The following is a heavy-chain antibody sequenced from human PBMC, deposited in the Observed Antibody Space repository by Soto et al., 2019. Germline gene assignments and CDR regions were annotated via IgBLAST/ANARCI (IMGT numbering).Heavy chain of an antibody. CDR1: GFSFSSYW. V-gene: IGHV3-74*01. J-gene: IGHJ1*01. Sequence: VQLVESGGGLVQPGGSLRLSCAASGFSFSSYWMHWVRHAPGKGLVWVSRINSDGSSTTYADSVKGRFTISRANAKNTLYRQMNSLTPEDTAVYYCAKGVPAATRYFQHWGQGTLVTVSS. D-gene: IGHD2-2*01. CDR2: INSDGSST. CDR3: AKGVPAATRYFQH.